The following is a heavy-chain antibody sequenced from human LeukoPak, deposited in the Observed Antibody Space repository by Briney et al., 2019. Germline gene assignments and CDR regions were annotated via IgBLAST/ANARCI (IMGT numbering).Heavy chain of an antibody. Sequence: GGSLRLSCAASGFTFSSYAMSWVRQAPGKGLEWVSPISGSGGGTDYADSVKGRFTISRDNSKNTLYLQMNSLRAEDTALYYCTKDHTRYSGYDSLDYWGQGTLVTVSS. D-gene: IGHD5-12*01. CDR3: TKDHTRYSGYDSLDY. J-gene: IGHJ4*02. CDR2: ISGSGGGT. V-gene: IGHV3-23*01. CDR1: GFTFSSYA.